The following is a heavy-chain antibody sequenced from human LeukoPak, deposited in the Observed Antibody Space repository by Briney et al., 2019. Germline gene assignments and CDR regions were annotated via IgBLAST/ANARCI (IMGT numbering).Heavy chain of an antibody. J-gene: IGHJ4*02. D-gene: IGHD5-24*01. CDR2: INHSGST. Sequence: SETLSLTCAVYGGSFSGYYWSWIRQPPGKGLEWIGEINHSGSTNYNPSLKSRVTISVDTSKNQFSLKLSSVTAADTAVYYCARDVEMASFDYWGQGTLVTVSS. CDR1: GGSFSGYY. CDR3: ARDVEMASFDY. V-gene: IGHV4-34*01.